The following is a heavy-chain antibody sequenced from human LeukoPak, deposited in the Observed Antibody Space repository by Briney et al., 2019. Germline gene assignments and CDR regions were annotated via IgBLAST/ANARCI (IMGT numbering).Heavy chain of an antibody. V-gene: IGHV3-23*01. J-gene: IGHJ4*02. Sequence: GGSLRLSCAASGFTFSKYAMSWVRQAPGKGLECISAISGSGGGTYYADSVKGRFTISRDNSKNTLYLQMNSLRAEDTAVYYCATRGVTATYYFDYWGQGTLVTVSS. D-gene: IGHD2-21*02. CDR2: ISGSGGGT. CDR1: GFTFSKYA. CDR3: ATRGVTATYYFDY.